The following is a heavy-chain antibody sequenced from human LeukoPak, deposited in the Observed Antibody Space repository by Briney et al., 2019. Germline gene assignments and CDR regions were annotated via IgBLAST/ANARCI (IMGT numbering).Heavy chain of an antibody. Sequence: GGSLRLSCAASGFTFSSYAVHWVRQAPGKGLEYVSAISSNGGSTYYANSVKGRFTISRDNSKNTLYLQMGSLRAEDMAVYYCAREQSGYSGSYYGVSAFDYWGQGTLVTVSS. CDR1: GFTFSSYA. J-gene: IGHJ4*02. D-gene: IGHD1-26*01. CDR3: AREQSGYSGSYYGVSAFDY. V-gene: IGHV3-64*01. CDR2: ISSNGGST.